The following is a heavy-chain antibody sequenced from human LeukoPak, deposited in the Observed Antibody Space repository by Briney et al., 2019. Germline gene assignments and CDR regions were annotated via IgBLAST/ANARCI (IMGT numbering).Heavy chain of an antibody. V-gene: IGHV3-33*01. CDR3: ARDAEVGTLFGVLSRYNWFDP. CDR2: IWYDGSNK. D-gene: IGHD3-3*01. CDR1: GFTFSSYG. Sequence: PGGSLRLSCAASGFTFSSYGMHWVRQAPGKGLEWVAVIWYDGSNKYYADSVKGRFTISRDNSKNTLYLQMNSLRAEDTAVYYCARDAEVGTLFGVLSRYNWFDPWGQGALVTVSS. J-gene: IGHJ5*02.